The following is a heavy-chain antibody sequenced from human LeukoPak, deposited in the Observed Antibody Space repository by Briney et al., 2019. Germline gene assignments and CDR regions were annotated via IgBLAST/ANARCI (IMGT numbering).Heavy chain of an antibody. CDR1: GFTFSSYI. V-gene: IGHV3-21*01. D-gene: IGHD3-3*01. J-gene: IGHJ4*02. CDR3: AREGGRFLENVVY. Sequence: GGSLRLSCEASGFTFSSYIMNWVRQAPGKGLEGVSSISSDSYYIYYAGSVKCRFTISRDNDKTSLYLQMNSLRAEDTAVYYCAREGGRFLENVVYWGQGTLVTVSS. CDR2: ISSDSYYI.